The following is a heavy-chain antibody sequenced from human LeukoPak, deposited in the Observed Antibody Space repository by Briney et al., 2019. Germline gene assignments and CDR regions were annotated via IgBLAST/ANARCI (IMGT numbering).Heavy chain of an antibody. CDR2: IKQDGSEK. J-gene: IGHJ4*02. Sequence: GGSLRLTCAASGFTLSRYWMSWVRQAPGKGLEWVANIKQDGSEKYYVESVKGRFTISRDNAKNSLYLQMSSLRVEDTAIYYCSRDIAAVPAGDYGGQGTLVTVSS. CDR1: GFTLSRYW. V-gene: IGHV3-7*01. CDR3: SRDIAAVPAGDY. D-gene: IGHD6-13*01.